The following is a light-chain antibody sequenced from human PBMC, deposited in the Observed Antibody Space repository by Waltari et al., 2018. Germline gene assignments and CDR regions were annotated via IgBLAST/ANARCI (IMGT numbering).Light chain of an antibody. CDR1: SSDVGGYNY. CDR3: CSYAGSYTFNVV. V-gene: IGLV2-11*01. CDR2: DVS. J-gene: IGLJ2*01. Sequence: QSALTQPRSVSGSPGQSVTISCTGTSSDVGGYNYVSWYQQHPGKAPKLLIYDVSKRPSGVPVRFSGAKSGKTASLTIAGLQAEDEADYYCCSYAGSYTFNVVFGGGTKLTVL.